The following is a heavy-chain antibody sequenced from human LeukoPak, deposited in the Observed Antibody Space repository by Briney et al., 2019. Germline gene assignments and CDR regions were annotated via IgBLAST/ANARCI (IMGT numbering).Heavy chain of an antibody. CDR1: GFTFSSYA. J-gene: IGHJ4*02. D-gene: IGHD5-18*01. Sequence: GRSLRLSCAASGFTFSSYAMHWVRQAPGKGLEWVAVISFDGSNKYYADSVKGRFTISRDNSKSTLYLQMNSLRAEGTAVYYCARDRYSFGHFDYWGQGTLVTVSS. CDR3: ARDRYSFGHFDY. V-gene: IGHV3-30-3*01. CDR2: ISFDGSNK.